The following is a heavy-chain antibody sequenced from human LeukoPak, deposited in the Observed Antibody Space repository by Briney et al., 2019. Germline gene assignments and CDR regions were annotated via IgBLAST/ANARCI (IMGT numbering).Heavy chain of an antibody. CDR2: IYSGGST. J-gene: IGHJ4*02. CDR3: TRDLNY. Sequence: GGSLRLSCAASGFTVSSNYMNWVRQAPGKGLEWVSVIYSGGSTYYADSVKGRFTISRDNSKNTLYLQMNSLIAEDTAVYYCTRDLNYWGQGTLVTVSS. V-gene: IGHV3-66*01. CDR1: GFTVSSNY.